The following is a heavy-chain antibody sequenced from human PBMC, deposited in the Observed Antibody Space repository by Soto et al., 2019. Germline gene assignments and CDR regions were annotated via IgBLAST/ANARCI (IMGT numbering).Heavy chain of an antibody. J-gene: IGHJ4*02. D-gene: IGHD2-2*03. V-gene: IGHV3-9*01. CDR3: AKDNDLDRDGPFDY. CDR2: ISWNSGDI. Sequence: EMQLVESGGGSVQPGRSLRLSCAASGFSFDDYGMHWVPQGPGKGLEWVSGISWNSGDIYYADSVKGRFTISRDNAKKSLYLQMNSLRTEDTALYYCAKDNDLDRDGPFDYWGQGILVTVSS. CDR1: GFSFDDYG.